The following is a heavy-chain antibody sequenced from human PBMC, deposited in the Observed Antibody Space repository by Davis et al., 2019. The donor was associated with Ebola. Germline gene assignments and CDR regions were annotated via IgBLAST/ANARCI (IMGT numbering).Heavy chain of an antibody. CDR1: GFTFSSYA. Sequence: PGGSLRLSCAASGFTFSSYAMHWVRQAPGKGLEYVSAISSNGGSTYYANSVKGRFTISRDNSKNTLYLQMGSLRAEDMAVYYCARGRLQGVSGIAAAGGVDYWGQGTLVTVSS. CDR3: ARGRLQGVSGIAAAGGVDY. J-gene: IGHJ4*02. CDR2: ISSNGGST. V-gene: IGHV3-64*01. D-gene: IGHD6-13*01.